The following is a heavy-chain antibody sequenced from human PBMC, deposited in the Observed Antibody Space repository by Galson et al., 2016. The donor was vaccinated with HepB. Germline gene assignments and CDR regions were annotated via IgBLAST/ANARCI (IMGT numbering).Heavy chain of an antibody. CDR2: ITDYNGNT. V-gene: IGHV1-18*01. CDR3: ARLGYDSSGYFPDF. Sequence: SVKVSCKASGYTFTSYSISWVRQAPGQGPEWMGWITDYNGNTNYAQKLQGRVTMTTDKSTSTAYMELRSLRSDDTAVYYCARLGYDSSGYFPDFWGQGTLVTVSS. D-gene: IGHD3-22*01. CDR1: GYTFTSYS. J-gene: IGHJ4*02.